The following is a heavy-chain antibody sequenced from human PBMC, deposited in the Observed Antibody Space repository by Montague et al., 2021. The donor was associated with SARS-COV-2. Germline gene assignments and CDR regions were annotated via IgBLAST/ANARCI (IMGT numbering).Heavy chain of an antibody. CDR3: ARIPVGSKYYFDF. J-gene: IGHJ4*02. D-gene: IGHD2-2*01. CDR2: TYYRSKWYN. CDR1: GDSASSNIAT. V-gene: IGHV6-1*01. Sequence: CAISGDSASSNIATWNWIRQSPSRGLEWLGRTYYRSKWYNDYAESVKSRITIDLDTSKHQFSLHLNSVTPEDTAVYYCARIPVGSKYYFDFWGQGTLVTVSS.